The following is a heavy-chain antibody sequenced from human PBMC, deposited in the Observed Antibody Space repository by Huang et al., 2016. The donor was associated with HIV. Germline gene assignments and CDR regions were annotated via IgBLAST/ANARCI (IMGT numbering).Heavy chain of an antibody. J-gene: IGHJ4*02. CDR1: GFTFSFYG. CDR3: AKGGSAAAVLDF. D-gene: IGHD6-13*01. CDR2: ISYDGKTK. V-gene: IGHV3-30*18. Sequence: QVQLVESGGGVVQPGRSLRTSCAASGFTFSFYGMHWVRQAPGKGLEWVAVISYDGKTKYYADSAKGRFTISRENSKTTLYLKMNRLRVEDTSLYYCAKGGSAAAVLDFWGQGTLVTVSS.